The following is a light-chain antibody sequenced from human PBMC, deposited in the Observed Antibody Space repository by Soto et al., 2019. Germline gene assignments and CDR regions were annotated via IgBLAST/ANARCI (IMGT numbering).Light chain of an antibody. Sequence: LTQPASVSGSPGQSITISCTGTSSDVGAYDFVSWYQQHPDKAPKLMIYEVRNRPSGVSNRFSGSKSVNTATLTISGVQAEDEADYYCSSYTTSSTRVFGTGTKVTVL. J-gene: IGLJ1*01. CDR1: SSDVGAYDF. V-gene: IGLV2-14*03. CDR2: EVR. CDR3: SSYTTSSTRV.